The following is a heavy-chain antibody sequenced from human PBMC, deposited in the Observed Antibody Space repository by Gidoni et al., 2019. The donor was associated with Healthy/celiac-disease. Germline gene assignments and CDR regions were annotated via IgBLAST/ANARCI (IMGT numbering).Heavy chain of an antibody. D-gene: IGHD6-13*01. V-gene: IGHV3-11*01. CDR1: GFTFSDYY. J-gene: IGHJ6*02. CDR2: ISSSGSTI. Sequence: QVQLVESGGGLVKPGGSLRLSCAASGFTFSDYYMSWIRQAPGKGLEWVSYISSSGSTIYYADSVKGRFTISRDNAKNSLDLQMNSLRAEDTAVYYWARFPQQQLVYYGMDVWGQRTTVTVSS. CDR3: ARFPQQQLVYYGMDV.